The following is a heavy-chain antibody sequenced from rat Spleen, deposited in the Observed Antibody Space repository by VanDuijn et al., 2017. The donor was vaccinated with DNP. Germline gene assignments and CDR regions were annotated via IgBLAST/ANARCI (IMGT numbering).Heavy chain of an antibody. CDR1: GFSLTDYS. V-gene: IGHV2-19*01. CDR2: IRSGGST. Sequence: QVQLKESGPGLVQPSQTLSLTCTVSGFSLTDYSVHWVRQPPGKGLEWMGRIRSGGSTDYNSALKSRLSISRDTSKSQVFLKMNSLQTEDTAMYFCARYYGYNYYAMDAWGQGTSVTVSS. D-gene: IGHD1-9*01. J-gene: IGHJ4*01. CDR3: ARYYGYNYYAMDA.